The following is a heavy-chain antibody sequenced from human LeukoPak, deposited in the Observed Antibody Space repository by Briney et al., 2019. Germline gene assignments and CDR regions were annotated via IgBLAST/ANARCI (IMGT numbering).Heavy chain of an antibody. CDR2: ITSSSHYI. CDR1: GFTFNIYS. Sequence: PGGSLRLSCAASGFTFNIYSMNWVRQAPGKGLEWVSRITSSSHYIYYADSVKGRFTISRDNAKNSLYLQMNSLRAEDTAVYYCARPIMITFGGVIVGRVPDAFDIWGQGTMVTVSS. V-gene: IGHV3-21*01. CDR3: ARPIMITFGGVIVGRVPDAFDI. J-gene: IGHJ3*02. D-gene: IGHD3-16*02.